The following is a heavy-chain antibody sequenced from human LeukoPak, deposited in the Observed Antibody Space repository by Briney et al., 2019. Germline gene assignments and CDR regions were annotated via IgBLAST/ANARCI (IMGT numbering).Heavy chain of an antibody. V-gene: IGHV3-21*01. CDR1: GFTFSSYA. D-gene: IGHD3-10*02. CDR3: ARNLFGELLFDI. J-gene: IGHJ3*02. CDR2: ISSSSSYI. Sequence: PGGSLRLSCAASGFTFSSYAMSWVRQAPGKGLEWVSSISSSSSYIYYADSVKGRFTISRDNAKNSLYLQMNSLRAEDTAVYYCARNLFGELLFDIWGQGTMVTVSS.